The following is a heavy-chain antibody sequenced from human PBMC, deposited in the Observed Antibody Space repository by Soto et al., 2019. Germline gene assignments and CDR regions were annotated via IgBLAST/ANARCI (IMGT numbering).Heavy chain of an antibody. D-gene: IGHD4-4*01. CDR3: ARDDYSNYGYYGMDV. CDR1: GFTFSSYA. CDR2: ISYDGSNK. V-gene: IGHV3-30-3*01. Sequence: PGGSLRLSCAASGFTFSSYAMHWVRQAPGKGLERVAVISYDGSNKYYADSVKGRFTISRDNSKNTLYLQMNSLRAEDTAVYYCARDDYSNYGYYGMDVWGQGTTVTVSS. J-gene: IGHJ6*02.